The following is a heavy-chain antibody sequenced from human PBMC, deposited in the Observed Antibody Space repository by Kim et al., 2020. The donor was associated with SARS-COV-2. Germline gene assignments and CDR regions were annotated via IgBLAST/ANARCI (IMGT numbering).Heavy chain of an antibody. D-gene: IGHD6-13*01. V-gene: IGHV4-34*01. Sequence: NPTVKSRVTISVDTSKNQFSLELSSVTAADTAVYYCAREKQQLVTDWFDPWGQGTLVTVSS. J-gene: IGHJ5*02. CDR3: AREKQQLVTDWFDP.